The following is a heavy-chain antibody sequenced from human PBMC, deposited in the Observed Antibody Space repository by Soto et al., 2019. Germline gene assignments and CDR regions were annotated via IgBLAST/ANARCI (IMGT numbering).Heavy chain of an antibody. CDR1: GYTFNTYF. CDR2: ISPHNGNT. V-gene: IGHV1-18*01. J-gene: IGHJ4*02. CDR3: ARDTGNSFDY. Sequence: HVQLVQSGGELKKPGASVKVSCNTSGYTFNTYFITWVRQAPGQGLEWMGWISPHNGNTNYAEKFQGRVTMTADTITKTAYMELRNLRIDGTAVYYCARDTGNSFDYWGQGTPVTVSS.